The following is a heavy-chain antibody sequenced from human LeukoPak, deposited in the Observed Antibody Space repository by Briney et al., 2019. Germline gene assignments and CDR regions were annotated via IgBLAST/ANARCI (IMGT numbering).Heavy chain of an antibody. CDR3: ASVFDS. D-gene: IGHD5/OR15-5a*01. CDR1: GFTFDDYA. CDR2: ISWNSGSI. V-gene: IGHV3-9*01. Sequence: GGSLRLSCAASGFTFDDYAMQWVRQPPGKGLEWVSGISWNSGSIGYADSVKGRFTISRDNAKNTVFLQMNSLSAEDTAVYYCASVFDSWGQGFLVTVSS. J-gene: IGHJ4*02.